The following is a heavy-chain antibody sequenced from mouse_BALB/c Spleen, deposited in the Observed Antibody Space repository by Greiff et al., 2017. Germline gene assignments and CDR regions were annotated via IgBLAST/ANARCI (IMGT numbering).Heavy chain of an antibody. J-gene: IGHJ4*01. V-gene: IGHV1-69*02. CDR3: TRRGLYAMDY. CDR2: IYPSDSYT. Sequence: VQLQQPGAELVRPGASVKLSCKASGYTFTSYWINWVKQRPGQGLEWIGNIYPSDSYTNYNQKFKDKATLTVDKSSSTAYMQLSSPTSEDSAVYYCTRRGLYAMDYWGQGTSVTVSS. CDR1: GYTFTSYW.